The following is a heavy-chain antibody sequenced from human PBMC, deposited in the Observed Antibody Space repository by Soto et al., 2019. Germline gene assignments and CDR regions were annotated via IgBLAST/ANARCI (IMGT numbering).Heavy chain of an antibody. Sequence: QVQLQESGPGLVKPSGTLSLTCAVSGGSISSSNWWSWVRQPPGKGLEWIGEIYHSGSTNYNPSLTSRVTISVDKSKNQFSLKLSSVTAADTAVYYCARNPPLMVRGDGWFDPWGQGTLVTVSS. D-gene: IGHD3-10*01. CDR2: IYHSGST. CDR3: ARNPPLMVRGDGWFDP. CDR1: GGSISSSNW. V-gene: IGHV4-4*02. J-gene: IGHJ5*02.